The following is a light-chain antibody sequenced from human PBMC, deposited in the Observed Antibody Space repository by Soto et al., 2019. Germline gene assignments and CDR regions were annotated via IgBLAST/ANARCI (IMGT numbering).Light chain of an antibody. CDR3: SSYTSSSTLV. V-gene: IGLV2-14*01. Sequence: QSALTQPGSVSGSPGQSITIYCTGTSSDVGGYNYVSWYQQHPGKAPKLMIYEVSNRPSGVSNRFSGSKSGNTASLTISGLQAEDEADYYCSSYTSSSTLVFGTGTKLTVL. CDR1: SSDVGGYNY. CDR2: EVS. J-gene: IGLJ1*01.